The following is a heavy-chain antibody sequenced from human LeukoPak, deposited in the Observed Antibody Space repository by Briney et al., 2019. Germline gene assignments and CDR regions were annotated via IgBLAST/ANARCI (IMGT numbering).Heavy chain of an antibody. D-gene: IGHD1-26*01. CDR3: ARDLASTSNWEFDY. CDR1: GYTFAGYF. Sequence: ASVRVSCKASGYTFAGYFIHWVRQAPGQGLEWMGRINPNSGDTEYAPKFQGWVTMTRDTSISTAYVEVRRLIPDDTAVYYCARDLASTSNWEFDYWGQGTLVIVSS. CDR2: INPNSGDT. J-gene: IGHJ4*02. V-gene: IGHV1-2*04.